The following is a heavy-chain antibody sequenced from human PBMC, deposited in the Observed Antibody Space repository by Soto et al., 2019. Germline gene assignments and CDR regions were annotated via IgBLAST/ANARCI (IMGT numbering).Heavy chain of an antibody. J-gene: IGHJ5*02. CDR2: IDPGDTYA. CDR1: GCTFTAFL. Sequence: PGESLNISWTCFGCTFTAFLISWVRQMPGKGLEWMGRIDPGDTYATYSPAFQGHVTISADKATSTAYLQWSSLKASDTAMYYCARIYCTTTTCDSWFDPWGQGTLVTVSS. D-gene: IGHD2-2*01. V-gene: IGHV5-10-1*01. CDR3: ARIYCTTTTCDSWFDP.